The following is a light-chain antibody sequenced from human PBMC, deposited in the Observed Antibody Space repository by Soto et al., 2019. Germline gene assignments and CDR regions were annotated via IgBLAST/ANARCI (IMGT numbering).Light chain of an antibody. CDR3: LQYHYYPLP. Sequence: IQRPKYPSSLSASVGDRFTITCLASQDIRSDLGWYQQRPGKAPKLLIYAASSLQSGVPSRFSGSGSGTDFTLTIICLQPEDFTTYYCLQYHYYPLPFGGGAKVDIK. V-gene: IGKV1-6*01. CDR1: QDIRSD. J-gene: IGKJ4*01. CDR2: AAS.